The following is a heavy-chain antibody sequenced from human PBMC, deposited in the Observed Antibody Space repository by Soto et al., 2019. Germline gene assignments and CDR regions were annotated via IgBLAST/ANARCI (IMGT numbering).Heavy chain of an antibody. CDR1: GYSFTSYA. Sequence: QVQLVQSGAEEKKPGASVKVSCKASGYSFTSYAMHWVRQAPGQRLEWMGWINAGNGNTKYSQKFQGRVTITRDTSASTAYMELSSLRSEDTAMYYCARAVAVPASCDYWGQGTLVNVSS. CDR2: INAGNGNT. J-gene: IGHJ4*02. D-gene: IGHD6-19*01. V-gene: IGHV1-3*05. CDR3: ARAVAVPASCDY.